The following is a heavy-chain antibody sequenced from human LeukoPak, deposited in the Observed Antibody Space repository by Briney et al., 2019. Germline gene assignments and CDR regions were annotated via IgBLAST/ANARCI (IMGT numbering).Heavy chain of an antibody. CDR3: ARQAYYYGSGSWLF. D-gene: IGHD3-10*01. CDR1: GYTFTGNY. Sequence: GASVKVSCKASGYTFTGNYMHWVRQAPGQGLEWMGWINPNSGGTNYAQKFQGRVTMTRDTSISTAYMELSRLRSDDTAVYYCARQAYYYGSGSWLFWGQGTLVTVSS. CDR2: INPNSGGT. V-gene: IGHV1-2*02. J-gene: IGHJ4*02.